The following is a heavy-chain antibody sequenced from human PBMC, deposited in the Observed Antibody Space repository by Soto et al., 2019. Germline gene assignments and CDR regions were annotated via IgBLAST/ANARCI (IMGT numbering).Heavy chain of an antibody. CDR3: AIAAAGTGYYYYYYGMDV. D-gene: IGHD6-13*01. J-gene: IGHJ6*02. CDR1: GGTFSSYA. V-gene: IGHV1-69*13. CDR2: IIPIFGTA. Sequence: ASVKVSCKASGGTFSSYAISWVRQAPGQGLEWMGGIIPIFGTANYAQKFQGRVTITADESTSTAYMELSSLRSEDTAVYYCAIAAAGTGYYYYYYGMDVWGQGTTVTVSS.